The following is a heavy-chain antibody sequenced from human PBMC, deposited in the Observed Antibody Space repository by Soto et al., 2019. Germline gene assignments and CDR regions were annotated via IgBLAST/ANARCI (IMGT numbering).Heavy chain of an antibody. CDR3: ARGLITGSHYSGGWYYFDS. V-gene: IGHV4-34*01. Sequence: PSETLSLTCAVYGGSFSGHIWTWIRQTPGKGLQWIGQINHSGSASYNPSLKSRVTISVHTSNSQFSLELSSVTAADTAVYYCARGLITGSHYSGGWYYFDSWGQGTLVTVSS. D-gene: IGHD6-19*01. CDR1: GGSFSGHI. CDR2: INHSGSA. J-gene: IGHJ4*02.